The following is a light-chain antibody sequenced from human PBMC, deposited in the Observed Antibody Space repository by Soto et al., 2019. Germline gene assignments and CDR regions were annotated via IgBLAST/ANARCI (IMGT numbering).Light chain of an antibody. CDR2: GAS. Sequence: EIMLTQSPGPLSLSPGERATLSCRASQSVSTTYLAWYQQKPCQAPRLPIYGASTRATGIPDRFSGSGSGTDFTLTISRLEPEDFALYYCQHYGQQYSSSPALTFGGGTKVEIK. CDR3: QHYGQQYSSSPALT. CDR1: QSVSTTY. J-gene: IGKJ4*01. V-gene: IGKV3-20*01.